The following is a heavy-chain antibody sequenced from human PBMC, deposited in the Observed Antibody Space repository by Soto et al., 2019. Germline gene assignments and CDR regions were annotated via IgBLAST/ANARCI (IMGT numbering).Heavy chain of an antibody. CDR1: GYTFTAYY. CDR3: ARGSSPSEKHWNGPYNYSGP. V-gene: IGHV1-2*02. D-gene: IGHD1-1*01. J-gene: IGHJ5*02. CDR2: INPNGGGT. Sequence: QVQLVQSVAEVKEPGALVEVSCKTSGYTFTAYYMHWVRQAPGQELEWMGSINPNGGGTNFAQKFQGRVTMNRDTSISTDDLELRSLSSDDAAIYSCARGSSPSEKHWNGPYNYSGPWGQGTLVTVST.